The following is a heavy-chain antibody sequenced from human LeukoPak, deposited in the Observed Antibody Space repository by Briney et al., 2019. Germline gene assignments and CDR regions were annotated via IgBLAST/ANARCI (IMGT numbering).Heavy chain of an antibody. D-gene: IGHD2-2*01. CDR1: GGSFSGYY. CDR2: INHSGST. Sequence: PSETLSLTCAVYGGSFSGYYWSWIRQPPGKGLEWIGEINHSGSTNYNPSLKSRVTISVDTSKNQFSLKLSSVTAADTAVYYCARVPLVVPAAPARWLDPWGQGTLVTVSS. V-gene: IGHV4-34*01. CDR3: ARVPLVVPAAPARWLDP. J-gene: IGHJ5*02.